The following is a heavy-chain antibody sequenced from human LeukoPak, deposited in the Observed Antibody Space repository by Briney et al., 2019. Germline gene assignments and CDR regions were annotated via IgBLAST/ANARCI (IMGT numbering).Heavy chain of an antibody. Sequence: PGRSLRLSCAASGFTFSSYGMHWVRQAPGKGLEWVAVIWYDGSNKYYADSVKGRFTISRDNSKNTLYLQMNSRRAEDTAVYYCAKGFRTLYFDYWGQGTLVTVSS. D-gene: IGHD1-14*01. CDR1: GFTFSSYG. J-gene: IGHJ4*02. V-gene: IGHV3-33*06. CDR3: AKGFRTLYFDY. CDR2: IWYDGSNK.